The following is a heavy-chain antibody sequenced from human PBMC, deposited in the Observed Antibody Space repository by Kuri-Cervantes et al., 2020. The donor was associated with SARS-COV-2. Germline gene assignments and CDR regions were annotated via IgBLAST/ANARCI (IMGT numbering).Heavy chain of an antibody. CDR2: IISSSSYI. CDR1: GFTFSSYS. V-gene: IGHV3-21*01. CDR3: ARDPGIVVVPAAIPGDFDI. Sequence: GESLKISCSASGFTFSSYSMNWVRQAPGKGLEWVSSIISSSSYIYYADSVKGRFTISRDNAKNSLYLKMNSLRAEDTAVYYCARDPGIVVVPAAIPGDFDIWGQGTMVTVSS. J-gene: IGHJ3*02. D-gene: IGHD2-2*01.